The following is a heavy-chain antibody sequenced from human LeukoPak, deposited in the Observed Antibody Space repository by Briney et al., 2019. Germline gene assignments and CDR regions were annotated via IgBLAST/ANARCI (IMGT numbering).Heavy chain of an antibody. V-gene: IGHV1-2*02. CDR2: INPNSGGT. CDR3: AREPYYDFWSGYSHFDY. Sequence: ASVKVSCKASGYTFTGYYMHWVRQAPGQGLEWMGWINPNSGGTNYAQKFQGRVTMTRDTSISTAYMELSRLRSDDTAVYYCAREPYYDFWSGYSHFDYWGQGTLVTVSS. CDR1: GYTFTGYY. J-gene: IGHJ4*02. D-gene: IGHD3-3*01.